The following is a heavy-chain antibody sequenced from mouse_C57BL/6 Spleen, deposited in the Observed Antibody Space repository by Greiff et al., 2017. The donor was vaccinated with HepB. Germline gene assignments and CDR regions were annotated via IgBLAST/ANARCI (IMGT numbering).Heavy chain of an antibody. J-gene: IGHJ3*01. Sequence: QVQLQQPGAELVMPGASVKLSCKASGYTFTSYWMHWVKQRPGQGLEWIGEIDPSDSYTNYNQKFKGKSTLTVDKSSSTAYMQLSSLTSEDSAVYYCARSQTAQATEEFAYWGQGTLVTVSA. D-gene: IGHD3-2*02. CDR1: GYTFTSYW. CDR3: ARSQTAQATEEFAY. V-gene: IGHV1-69*01. CDR2: IDPSDSYT.